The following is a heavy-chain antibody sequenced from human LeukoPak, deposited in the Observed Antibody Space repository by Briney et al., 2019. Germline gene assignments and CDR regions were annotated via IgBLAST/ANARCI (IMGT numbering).Heavy chain of an antibody. CDR1: GGTFSSYA. J-gene: IGHJ4*02. V-gene: IGHV1-69*13. D-gene: IGHD6-6*01. Sequence: GASVTVSCKASGGTFSSYAISWVRQAPGQGLEWMGGIIPIFGTANYAQKFQGRVTITADESTSTAYMELSSLRSEDTAVYYCARDPGLMGSYYFDYWGQGTLVTVSS. CDR2: IIPIFGTA. CDR3: ARDPGLMGSYYFDY.